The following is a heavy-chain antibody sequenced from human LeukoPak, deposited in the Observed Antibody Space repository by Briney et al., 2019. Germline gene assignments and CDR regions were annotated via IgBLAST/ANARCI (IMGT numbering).Heavy chain of an antibody. CDR2: IKSETDGVTT. CDR1: GFTFSNAW. CDR3: ARVSKGDAFDI. J-gene: IGHJ3*02. Sequence: GGSLRLSCAASGFTFSNAWMSWVRQVPGKGLEWVGRIKSETDGVTTEYAAPVKGRFTISRDDSKSTLYLQMNSLRAEDTAVYYCARVSKGDAFDIWGQGTMVTVSS. D-gene: IGHD3-16*02. V-gene: IGHV3-15*01.